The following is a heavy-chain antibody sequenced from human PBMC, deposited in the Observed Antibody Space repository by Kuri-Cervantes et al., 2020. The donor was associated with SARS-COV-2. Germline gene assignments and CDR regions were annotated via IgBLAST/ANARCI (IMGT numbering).Heavy chain of an antibody. D-gene: IGHD3-10*01. J-gene: IGHJ4*02. V-gene: IGHV4-38-2*01. Sequence: ESLKISCAVSGYSISSGYYWGWIRQPPGKGLEWIGSIYHSGSTNYNPSLKSRVTISVDTSKNQFSPKLSSVTAADTAVYYCARYLYGSGSYYNSYYFDYWGQGTLVTVSS. CDR1: GYSISSGYY. CDR2: IYHSGST. CDR3: ARYLYGSGSYYNSYYFDY.